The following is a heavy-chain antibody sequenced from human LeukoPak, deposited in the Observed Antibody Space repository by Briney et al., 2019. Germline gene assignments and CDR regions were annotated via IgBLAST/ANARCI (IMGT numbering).Heavy chain of an antibody. CDR3: ARDDYGDYVSGWFDP. CDR1: GLTFSSYS. CDR2: ISSSSSYI. V-gene: IGHV3-21*01. Sequence: PGGSLRLSCAASGLTFSSYSMNWVRQAPGKGLEWVSSISSSSSYIYYADSVKGRFTISRDNAKNSLYPQMNSLRAEDTAVYYCARDDYGDYVSGWFDPWGQGALVTVSS. D-gene: IGHD4-17*01. J-gene: IGHJ5*02.